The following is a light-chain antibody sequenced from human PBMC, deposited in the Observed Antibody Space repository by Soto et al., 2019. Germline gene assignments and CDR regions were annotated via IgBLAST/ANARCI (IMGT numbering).Light chain of an antibody. CDR1: QGIRSA. V-gene: IGKV1-6*01. Sequence: AIQVTQSPSSLSASVGDSVTITCRTSQGIRSALGWYQQKPGKVPKLLIYAASTLRSGVPSRFSGSGSGRDFTLTISSLPPEDFATYYCLLDYSYFWAFGQGTKVEVK. CDR2: AAS. J-gene: IGKJ1*01. CDR3: LLDYSYFWA.